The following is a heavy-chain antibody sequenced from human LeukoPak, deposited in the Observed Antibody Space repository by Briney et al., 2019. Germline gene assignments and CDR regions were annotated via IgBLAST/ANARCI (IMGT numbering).Heavy chain of an antibody. CDR3: ARVFFYCSSTSCYYYYYYMDV. CDR1: GYSISSGYY. Sequence: KASETLSLTCTVSGYSISSGYYWGWIRQPPGKGLEWIGSIYHSGSTYYNPSLKSRVTISVDTSKNQFSLKLSSVTAADTAVYYCARVFFYCSSTSCYYYYYYMDVWGKGTTVTVSS. V-gene: IGHV4-38-2*02. J-gene: IGHJ6*03. CDR2: IYHSGST. D-gene: IGHD2-2*01.